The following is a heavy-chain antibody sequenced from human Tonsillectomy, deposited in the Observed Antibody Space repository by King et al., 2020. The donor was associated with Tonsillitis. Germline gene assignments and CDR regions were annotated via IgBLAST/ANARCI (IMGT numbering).Heavy chain of an antibody. CDR2: ISWNSGSI. J-gene: IGHJ3*02. D-gene: IGHD3-3*01. V-gene: IGHV3-9*01. CDR1: GFTFDDYA. Sequence: VQLVESGGGLVQPGRSLRLSCAASGFTFDDYAMHWVRPVPGKGLEWVSCISWNSGSIGYADSVKGRFTISRDNAKNSLYLQMNFLRPEDTALYYCAKTRLRFLEWSGAFDIWGQGTMVTVSS. CDR3: AKTRLRFLEWSGAFDI.